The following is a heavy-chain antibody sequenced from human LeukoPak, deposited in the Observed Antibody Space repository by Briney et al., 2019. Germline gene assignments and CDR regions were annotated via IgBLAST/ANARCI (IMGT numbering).Heavy chain of an antibody. CDR3: ARDRTTVTRGFYYYYGMDV. J-gene: IGHJ6*02. D-gene: IGHD4-17*01. V-gene: IGHV1-3*01. CDR2: INAGNGNT. CDR1: GYTFTSYA. Sequence: ASVKVSCKASGYTFTSYAMHWVRQAPGQRLEWMGWINAGNGNTKYSQKFQGRVTITRDTSASTAYMELSSLRSEDTAVYYCARDRTTVTRGFYYYYGMDVWGQGTTVTVSS.